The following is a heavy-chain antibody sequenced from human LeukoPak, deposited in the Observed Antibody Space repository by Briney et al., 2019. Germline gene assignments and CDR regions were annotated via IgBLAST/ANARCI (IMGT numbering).Heavy chain of an antibody. Sequence: GGSLGLSCAASGFTFDDYAMHWVRQAPGKGLEWVSGISWNSGSIGYADSVKGRFTISRDNAKNSLYLQMNSLRAEDTALYYCAAGGWNYWAPFDYWGQGTLVTVSS. CDR3: AAGGWNYWAPFDY. V-gene: IGHV3-9*01. CDR2: ISWNSGSI. CDR1: GFTFDDYA. D-gene: IGHD1-7*01. J-gene: IGHJ4*02.